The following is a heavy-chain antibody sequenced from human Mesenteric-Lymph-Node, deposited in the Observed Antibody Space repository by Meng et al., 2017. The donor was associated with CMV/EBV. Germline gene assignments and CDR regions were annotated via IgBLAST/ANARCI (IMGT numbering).Heavy chain of an antibody. CDR3: TYTTSTSWYFDS. CDR2: IYTGGAT. CDR1: GLTVSPIY. Sequence: SCSASGLTVSPIYMSWVRQAPGKGLQWVSVIYTGGATYYADSVKGRFTISRENSMDSLYLQMNSLRGDDTAVYYCTYTTSTSWYFDSWGQGILVTVSS. D-gene: IGHD6-6*01. V-gene: IGHV3-53*01. J-gene: IGHJ4*02.